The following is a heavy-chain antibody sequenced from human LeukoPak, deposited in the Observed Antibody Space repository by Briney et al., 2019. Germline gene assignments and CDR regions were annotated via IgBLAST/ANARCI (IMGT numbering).Heavy chain of an antibody. CDR3: ARDYYDSRGEAFDI. V-gene: IGHV4-59*11. D-gene: IGHD3-22*01. CDR1: GDSIGSHY. Sequence: PSETLSLTCTVSGDSIGSHYWSWIRQPRGKGLEWIGYIFYVGSTNYNPSLKSRVTISVDTSKNQFSLKLNSVTAADTAVYYCARDYYDSRGEAFDIWGQGTMVTVSS. J-gene: IGHJ3*02. CDR2: IFYVGST.